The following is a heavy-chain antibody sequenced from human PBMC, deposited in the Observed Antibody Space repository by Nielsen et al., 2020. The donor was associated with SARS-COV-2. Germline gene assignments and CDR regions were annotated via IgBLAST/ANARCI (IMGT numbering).Heavy chain of an antibody. Sequence: GGSLRLSCAASGFTFDDYGMSWVRQAPGKGLEWVSGINWNGGSTGYADSVKGRFTISRDNAKNSLYLQMNSLRAEDTALYHCATNVVRGVMGGMDVWGQGTTVTVSS. CDR2: INWNGGST. J-gene: IGHJ6*02. D-gene: IGHD3-10*01. V-gene: IGHV3-20*01. CDR1: GFTFDDYG. CDR3: ATNVVRGVMGGMDV.